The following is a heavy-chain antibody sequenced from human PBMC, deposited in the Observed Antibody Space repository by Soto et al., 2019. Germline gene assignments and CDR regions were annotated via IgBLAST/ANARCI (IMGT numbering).Heavy chain of an antibody. CDR3: GRGPSPRAPAGGTPYYYAMDV. CDR1: GYDFTAYD. J-gene: IGHJ6*02. D-gene: IGHD6-13*01. V-gene: IGHV1-8*02. Sequence: GASVKVSCKASGYDFTAYDINWVRQASGQGLEWMGWMNPINGATGTARRFQGRVSLSRNTATGTAYLELTSLRSDDTAVYYCGRGPSPRAPAGGTPYYYAMDVWGLGTTVTVSS. CDR2: MNPINGAT.